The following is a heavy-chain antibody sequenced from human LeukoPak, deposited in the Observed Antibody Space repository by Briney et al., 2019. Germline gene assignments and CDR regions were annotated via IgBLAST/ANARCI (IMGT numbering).Heavy chain of an antibody. Sequence: PGGSLRLSCAASGFTFSTYSMNWVRQAPGKGLEWVSYISSSSTTIYYTDSVKGRFTISRDNAKNSLYLQMNSLRAEDTAVYYCARDGIYCSSTSCLYYYYYMDVWGKGTTVTVSS. V-gene: IGHV3-48*01. CDR3: ARDGIYCSSTSCLYYYYYMDV. CDR1: GFTFSTYS. D-gene: IGHD2-2*01. CDR2: ISSSSTTI. J-gene: IGHJ6*03.